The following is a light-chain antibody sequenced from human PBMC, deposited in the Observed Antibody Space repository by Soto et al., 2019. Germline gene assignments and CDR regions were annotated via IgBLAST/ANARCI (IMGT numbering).Light chain of an antibody. CDR3: SSYTSIDTVV. CDR2: DVR. CDR1: SSDVGDYNY. Sequence: QSALTQPASVSGSPGQSITISCTGLSSDVGDYNYVSWYQQYPGKAPKLMIYDVRYRPSWVSNRFSGSKSGNTASLTISGLQAEDEADYCCSSYTSIDTVVFGGGTQLTVL. J-gene: IGLJ2*01. V-gene: IGLV2-14*01.